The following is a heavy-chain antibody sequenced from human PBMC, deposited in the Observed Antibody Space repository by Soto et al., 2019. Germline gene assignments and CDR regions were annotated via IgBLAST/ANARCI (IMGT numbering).Heavy chain of an antibody. J-gene: IGHJ4*02. V-gene: IGHV1-18*01. D-gene: IGHD3-22*01. CDR2: ISAYNGNT. CDR1: GYTFTSYG. Sequence: ASVKVSCKASGYTFTSYGISWVRQAPGQGLEWLGWISAYNGNTNYAQRLQGRVTMTTDTSTSTAYMELRSLRFDDTAVYYCARSLSGYITHFDYWGQGTLVTVPQ. CDR3: ARSLSGYITHFDY.